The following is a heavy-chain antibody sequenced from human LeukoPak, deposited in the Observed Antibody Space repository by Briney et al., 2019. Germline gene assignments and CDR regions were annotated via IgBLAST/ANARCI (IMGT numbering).Heavy chain of an antibody. Sequence: SETPSLTCTVSGGSISSYYWSWIRQPPGKGLEWIGYIYYSGSTNYNPSLKSRVTISVDTSKNQFSLKLSSVTAADTAVYYCARDRVPYGDSNNWFDPWGQGTLVTVSS. J-gene: IGHJ5*02. CDR3: ARDRVPYGDSNNWFDP. CDR1: GGSISSYY. D-gene: IGHD4-17*01. V-gene: IGHV4-59*01. CDR2: IYYSGST.